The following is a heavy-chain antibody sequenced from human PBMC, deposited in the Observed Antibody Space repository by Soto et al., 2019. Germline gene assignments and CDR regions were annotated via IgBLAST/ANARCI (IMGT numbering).Heavy chain of an antibody. CDR1: GFTFSSSG. CDR2: ISIRGDYR. J-gene: IGHJ3*01. Sequence: EGQLLQSGGGLVQPGESLRLSCAASGFTFSSSGMSWVRQAPGKGLEWVSSISIRGDYRYYADSVEGRFTISRDDSKNALYLQISSLSTEDTALYYCATHGGFDFGGEGKKVAVSS. V-gene: IGHV3-23*01. CDR3: ATHGGFDF. D-gene: IGHD2-15*01.